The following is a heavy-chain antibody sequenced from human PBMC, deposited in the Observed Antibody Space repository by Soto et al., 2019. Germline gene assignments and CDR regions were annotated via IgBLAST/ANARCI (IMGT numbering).Heavy chain of an antibody. V-gene: IGHV1-46*01. J-gene: IGHJ5*02. D-gene: IGHD3-9*01. Sequence: QAQLVQSGAEVKKPGASVKVSCKASGFTFSNHWMHWVRQAPGQGLEWMGVINPSGDITSYAQRFQSRLTLTTDTSTSSAYMELSSLRSDDTAIYYCARDESAFDLAWWLDPWGQGTLVTVSS. CDR3: ARDESAFDLAWWLDP. CDR1: GFTFSNHW. CDR2: INPSGDIT.